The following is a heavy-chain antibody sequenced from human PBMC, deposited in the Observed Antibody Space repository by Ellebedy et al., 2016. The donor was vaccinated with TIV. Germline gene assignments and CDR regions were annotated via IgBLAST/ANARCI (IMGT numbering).Heavy chain of an antibody. J-gene: IGHJ5*02. Sequence: PGGSLRLSCAASGFTFSYFTMNWVRQAPGKGLEWVSYISADAIYYADSVRGRFTISRDNAKNSLYLQMDSLRVEDTAVYYCARGGGCTGGTCYYPDRWGQGTLVTVSP. V-gene: IGHV3-21*05. CDR2: ISADAI. CDR1: GFTFSYFT. CDR3: ARGGGCTGGTCYYPDR. D-gene: IGHD2-15*01.